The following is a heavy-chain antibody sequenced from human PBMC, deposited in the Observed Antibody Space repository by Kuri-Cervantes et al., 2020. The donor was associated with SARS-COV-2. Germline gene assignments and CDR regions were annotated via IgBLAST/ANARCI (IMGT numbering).Heavy chain of an antibody. V-gene: IGHV3-30*04. D-gene: IGHD1-26*01. J-gene: IGHJ4*02. CDR2: ISYDGSNK. Sequence: GESLKISCAASGLTFSSYAMHWVRQAPGKGLEWVAVISYDGSNKYYADSVKGRFTISRDNSKNTLYLQMNSLRAEDTAVYYCARSYSGSYLGPFDYWGQGTLVTVSS. CDR1: GLTFSSYA. CDR3: ARSYSGSYLGPFDY.